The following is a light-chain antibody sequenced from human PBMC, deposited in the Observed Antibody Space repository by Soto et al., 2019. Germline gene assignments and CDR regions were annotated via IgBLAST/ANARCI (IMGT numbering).Light chain of an antibody. Sequence: EIVLTQSPATLSLSPGERATLSCRASQSVSAYLAWYQQKPGQAPRLLIYDASSRATGIPARFSGSGSGTDFTLTISSLEPEDFAVYYCQQYDYSPPYTFGQGTKLEIK. CDR1: QSVSAY. CDR3: QQYDYSPPYT. J-gene: IGKJ2*01. CDR2: DAS. V-gene: IGKV3-11*01.